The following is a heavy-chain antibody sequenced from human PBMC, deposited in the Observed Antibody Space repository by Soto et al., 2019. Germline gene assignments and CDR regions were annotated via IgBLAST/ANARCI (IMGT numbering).Heavy chain of an antibody. CDR3: ASAFYGSGSYWGFDY. D-gene: IGHD3-10*01. CDR1: GFTFSSYA. Sequence: EVQLLESGGGLVQPGGSLRLSCAASGFTFSSYALSWVRQAPGKGLEWVSSISGGGGSTNYADSVKGRFTISRDNSKNTLYLQLNSLRAEDTALYYCASAFYGSGSYWGFDYWGQGTLVTVSS. CDR2: ISGGGGST. V-gene: IGHV3-23*01. J-gene: IGHJ4*02.